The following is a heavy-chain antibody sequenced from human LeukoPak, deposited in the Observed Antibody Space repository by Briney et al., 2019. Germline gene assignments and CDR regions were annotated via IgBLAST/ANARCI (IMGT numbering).Heavy chain of an antibody. CDR1: GFTFSSYA. CDR2: ISGSGGST. CDR3: ARDIGMATTLP. V-gene: IGHV3-23*01. Sequence: GGSLRLSCAASGFTFSSYAMSWVRQAPGKGLEWVSAISGSGGSTYYADSVKGRFTISRDNAKNSLYLQMNSLRAEDTAVYYCARDIGMATTLPWGQGTLVTVSS. J-gene: IGHJ5*01. D-gene: IGHD5-24*01.